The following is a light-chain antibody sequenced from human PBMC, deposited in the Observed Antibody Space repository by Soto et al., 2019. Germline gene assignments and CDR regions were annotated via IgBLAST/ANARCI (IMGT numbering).Light chain of an antibody. CDR2: GAS. CDR3: QQYCSSSYT. Sequence: EIVLTQSPGTLSLSPGERATLSCRASQSVSSTYLAWYQQNPGQAPRLLIYGASSRDTGIPDRFSGSGSGTDFTLTISRLEPEDFAVYFCQQYCSSSYTFGQGTKLEIK. J-gene: IGKJ2*01. V-gene: IGKV3-20*01. CDR1: QSVSSTY.